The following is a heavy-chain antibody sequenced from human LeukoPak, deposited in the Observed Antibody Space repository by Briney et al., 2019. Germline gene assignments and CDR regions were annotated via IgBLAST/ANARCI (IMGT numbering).Heavy chain of an antibody. CDR3: ARLDGYDAFDI. J-gene: IGHJ3*02. CDR2: IYYSGST. CDR1: GGSISRYY. D-gene: IGHD5-18*01. V-gene: IGHV4-59*01. Sequence: SETLSLTCTVSGGSISRYYWSWIRQPPGKGLEWIGYIYYSGSTNYNPSLKSRVTISVDTSKNQFSLKLSSVTAADTAVYYCARLDGYDAFDIWGQGTMVTVSS.